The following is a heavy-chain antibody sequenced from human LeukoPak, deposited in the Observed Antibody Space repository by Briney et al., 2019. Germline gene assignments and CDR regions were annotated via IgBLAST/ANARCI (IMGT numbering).Heavy chain of an antibody. CDR3: ARHMSVTYDAFDI. D-gene: IGHD2-21*02. J-gene: IGHJ3*02. CDR1: GASISSYY. V-gene: IGHV4-59*08. Sequence: SETLSLTCTVSGASISSYYWSWIRQPPGKGLEYIGYIYYSGRTSYNASLKSRVTTSVDTSKNQFFLKLSSVTAADTAVYYCARHMSVTYDAFDIWGQGTMVTVSS. CDR2: IYYSGRT.